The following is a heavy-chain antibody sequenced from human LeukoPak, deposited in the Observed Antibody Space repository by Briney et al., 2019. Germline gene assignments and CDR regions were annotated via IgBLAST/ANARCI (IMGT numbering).Heavy chain of an antibody. Sequence: PSETLSLTCTVSGCSISSHYWSWIRQPPGKGLEWIGYIYYSGSTNYNPSLKSRVTISVDTSKNQFSLKLSSVTAADTAVYYCARDRRVEMATITLGYWGQGTLVTVSS. CDR1: GCSISSHY. CDR2: IYYSGST. V-gene: IGHV4-59*11. CDR3: ARDRRVEMATITLGY. J-gene: IGHJ4*02. D-gene: IGHD5-24*01.